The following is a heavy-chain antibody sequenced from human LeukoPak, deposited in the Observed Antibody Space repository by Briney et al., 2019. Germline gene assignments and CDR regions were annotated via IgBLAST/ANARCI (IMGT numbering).Heavy chain of an antibody. CDR1: GGTFISYA. CDR3: AGLRFLEWSRHYYYGMDV. J-gene: IGHJ6*02. V-gene: IGHV1-69*13. Sequence: GASVKVSCKASGGTFISYAISWVRQAPGQGLEWMGGIIPIFGTANYAQKFQGSVTITADESTSTAYMELSSLRSEDTAVYYCAGLRFLEWSRHYYYGMDVWGQGTTVTVSS. D-gene: IGHD3-3*01. CDR2: IIPIFGTA.